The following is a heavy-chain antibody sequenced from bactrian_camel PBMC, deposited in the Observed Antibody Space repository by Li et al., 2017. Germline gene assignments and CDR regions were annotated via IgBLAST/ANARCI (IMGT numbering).Heavy chain of an antibody. Sequence: HVQLVESGGGSVQAGGSLRLSCAISGRSNENYFLAWFRQPPGKEREGVAHVDMDGGSIYAESVKGRFTVSKDNAKNTLYLQMNSLKPEDTAYYYCAGTFCDAEEPGFCSGYTACFQEDNVGYWGQGTQVTVS. D-gene: IGHD2*01. V-gene: IGHV3S55*01. CDR1: GRSNENYF. CDR2: VDMDGGS. CDR3: AGTFCDAEEPGFCSGYTACFQEDNVGY. J-gene: IGHJ6*01.